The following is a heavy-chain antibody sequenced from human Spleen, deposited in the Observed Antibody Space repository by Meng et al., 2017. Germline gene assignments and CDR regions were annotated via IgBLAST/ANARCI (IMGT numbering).Heavy chain of an antibody. CDR3: ARGFNGGNSGAFGY. Sequence: VQMVESGGGLVQPGGSLRLSCAASGFTFSSYAMSWIRQAPGKGLEWISYISTSGNTIYYTDSVKGRFAISRDNAKNSLYLQMSSLRAEDTAVYYCARGFNGGNSGAFGYWGQGTLVTVSS. D-gene: IGHD4-23*01. CDR2: ISTSGNTI. J-gene: IGHJ4*02. CDR1: GFTFSSYA. V-gene: IGHV3-11*01.